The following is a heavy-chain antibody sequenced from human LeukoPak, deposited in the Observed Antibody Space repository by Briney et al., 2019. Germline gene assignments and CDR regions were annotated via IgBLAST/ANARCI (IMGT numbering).Heavy chain of an antibody. CDR2: CSGSGGST. V-gene: IGHV3-23*01. CDR3: AKGVGYCSSTTCYKPFDY. CDR1: GFTFSNYV. Sequence: GGSLRLSCAASGFTFSNYVMSWVRQAPGKGLEWVSACSGSGGSTYYADSVKGRFTISRDNSKNTLYLQMNSLRAEDTAVYYCAKGVGYCSSTTCYKPFDYWGQGTLVTVSS. D-gene: IGHD2-2*02. J-gene: IGHJ4*02.